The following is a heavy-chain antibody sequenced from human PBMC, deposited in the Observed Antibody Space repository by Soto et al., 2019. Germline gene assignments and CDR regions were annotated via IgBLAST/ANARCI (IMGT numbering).Heavy chain of an antibody. CDR3: ARRGNSGYYYFF. D-gene: IGHD3-22*01. V-gene: IGHV1-18*01. J-gene: IGHJ4*02. CDR1: GYTVTIYG. Sequence: ASVKVSCKASGYTVTIYGISGVRQAPGQGLEWMGWISAYNGNTNYAQKLQGRVTMTTDTSTGTAYMELRSLRSDDTAVYYCARRGNSGYYYFFWGQGTLVTAPQ. CDR2: ISAYNGNT.